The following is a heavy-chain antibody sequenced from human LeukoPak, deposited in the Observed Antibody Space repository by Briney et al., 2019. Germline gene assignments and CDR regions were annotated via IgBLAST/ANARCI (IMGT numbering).Heavy chain of an antibody. D-gene: IGHD2-2*01. CDR3: ARYVDQTYYYYYMDV. CDR1: GFTFSRYW. Sequence: PGGSLRLSCAASGFTFSRYWMSWVRHAPGKGLEWVANIKQDGSEKYYVDSVKGRFTISRDNAKNSLSLQMNSLRAEDTAVYYCARYVDQTYYYYYMDVWGKGTTVTVPS. V-gene: IGHV3-7*01. CDR2: IKQDGSEK. J-gene: IGHJ6*03.